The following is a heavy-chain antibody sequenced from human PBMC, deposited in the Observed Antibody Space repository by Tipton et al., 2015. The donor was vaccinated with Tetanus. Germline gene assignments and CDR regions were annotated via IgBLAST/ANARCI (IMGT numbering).Heavy chain of an antibody. V-gene: IGHV4-39*01. CDR1: GASISNSDYY. D-gene: IGHD3/OR15-3a*01. CDR3: ARWTASGKGAFDI. J-gene: IGHJ3*02. CDR2: IYYTGST. Sequence: TLSLTCTFSGASISNSDYYWAWIRQPPGKGPEWIGSIYYTGSTYYNPSLKSRVTISEDTSKNQFSLKLSSVIAADTAMYYCARWTASGKGAFDICVQGTMVTVSS.